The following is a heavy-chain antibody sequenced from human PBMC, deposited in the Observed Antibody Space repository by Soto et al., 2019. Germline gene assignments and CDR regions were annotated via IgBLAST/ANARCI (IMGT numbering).Heavy chain of an antibody. J-gene: IGHJ6*01. CDR3: ARWWNDEEWVETMDV. CDR2: IYYDGSNE. CDR1: GFIFSEYG. V-gene: IGHV3-33*01. D-gene: IGHD1-1*01. Sequence: QVQLVESGGAVVQPGRSLRLSCGASGFIFSEYGMHWVRQAPGKGLEWVAVIYYDGSNEHYSESVRGRFTISRVNSKNMLYLEMNSLRAEDTAIYYCARWWNDEEWVETMDVWGQGTTVTVSS.